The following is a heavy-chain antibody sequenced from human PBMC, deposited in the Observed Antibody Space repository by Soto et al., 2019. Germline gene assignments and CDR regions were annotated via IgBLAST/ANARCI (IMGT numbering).Heavy chain of an antibody. CDR1: GFTFSSYW. J-gene: IGHJ4*02. D-gene: IGHD4-17*01. CDR3: VRDLSVTTKFDY. V-gene: IGHV3-74*01. CDR2: INGDGTTT. Sequence: EVQLVESGGGLVQPGRSLRLSCAASGFTFSSYWMHWVRQAPGKGLVWVSRINGDGTTTGYADFVKGRFSISRDSAKNTLYLQMNSLRAEDTAVYYCVRDLSVTTKFDYWGQGTLVTVSS.